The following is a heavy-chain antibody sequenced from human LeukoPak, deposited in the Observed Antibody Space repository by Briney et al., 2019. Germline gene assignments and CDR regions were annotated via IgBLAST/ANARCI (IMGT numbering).Heavy chain of an antibody. CDR1: GYIFTGYY. J-gene: IGHJ4*02. D-gene: IGHD1-20*01. CDR3: ARGITQGFDH. V-gene: IGHV1-8*02. Sequence: ASVKVSCKASGYIFTGYYIHWVRQAPGQGLEWMGWMNPNWGYTGYAQKFQARVTMTRDTSIDTAYMELSSLRSDDTAVYYCARGITQGFDHWGQGTLVTVSS. CDR2: MNPNWGYT.